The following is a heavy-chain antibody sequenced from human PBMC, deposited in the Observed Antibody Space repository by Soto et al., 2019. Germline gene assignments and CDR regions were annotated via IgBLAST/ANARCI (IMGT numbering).Heavy chain of an antibody. Sequence: SETLSLTCTVSGGSITDYSWVWIRQPAGKGLEWIGRIFSGGSTNYNPSLKGRITMSLDTSKNQFSLKLNSATATDTAVYFCARDQGVVVTANNWFDPWGQGILVTVSS. CDR3: ARDQGVVVTANNWFDP. D-gene: IGHD2-21*02. CDR2: IFSGGST. CDR1: GGSITDYS. V-gene: IGHV4-4*07. J-gene: IGHJ5*02.